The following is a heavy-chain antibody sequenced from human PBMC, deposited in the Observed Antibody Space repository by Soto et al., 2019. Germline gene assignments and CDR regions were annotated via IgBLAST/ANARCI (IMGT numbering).Heavy chain of an antibody. V-gene: IGHV4-31*03. CDR1: GGSISSGGYY. Sequence: SETLSLTCTVSGGSISSGGYYWSWIRQHPGKGLEWIGYIYYSGSTYYNPSLKSRVTISVDTSKNQFSLKLSSVTAADTAVYYCARVRRDGYNWALDYWGQGTLVTVSS. CDR2: IYYSGST. J-gene: IGHJ4*02. D-gene: IGHD5-12*01. CDR3: ARVRRDGYNWALDY.